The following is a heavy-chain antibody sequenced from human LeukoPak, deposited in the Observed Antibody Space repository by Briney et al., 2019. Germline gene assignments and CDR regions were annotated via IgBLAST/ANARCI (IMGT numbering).Heavy chain of an antibody. D-gene: IGHD3-16*01. Sequence: SETLSLTCAVSGGSISSGHWWSWVRRSPGKGLEWIGEIYHSGTTNYNPSLKSRVTISVDKSKNQLSLKLSSVTAADTAVYYCAKDGGGSYDYVWGREHYFDYWGQGTLVTVSS. CDR2: IYHSGTT. CDR1: GGSISSGHW. J-gene: IGHJ4*02. CDR3: AKDGGGSYDYVWGREHYFDY. V-gene: IGHV4-4*02.